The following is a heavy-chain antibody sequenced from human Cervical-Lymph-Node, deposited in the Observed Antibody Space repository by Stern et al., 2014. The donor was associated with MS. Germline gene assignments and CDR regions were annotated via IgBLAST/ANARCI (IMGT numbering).Heavy chain of an antibody. Sequence: QITLKESGPTLVKPTQTLTLTCTLSGFSISTSGVGVGWIRQPPGEALAWLALIYWDDAKRSKPSLSSRLTITKDTSTNQVVLTMTNVDPVDTATYYCAHRLQSTAAAGWNWGDFGYWGQGTLVTVSS. CDR1: GFSISTSGVG. D-gene: IGHD6-13*01. J-gene: IGHJ4*02. CDR2: IYWDDAK. CDR3: AHRLQSTAAAGWNWGDFGY. V-gene: IGHV2-5*02.